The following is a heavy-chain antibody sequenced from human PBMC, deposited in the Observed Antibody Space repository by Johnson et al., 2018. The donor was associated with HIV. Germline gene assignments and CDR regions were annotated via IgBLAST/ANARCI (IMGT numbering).Heavy chain of an antibody. V-gene: IGHV3-33*01. CDR3: ARGGKSYYGAFDI. CDR2: IWYDGSNK. CDR1: GFTFSSYG. J-gene: IGHJ3*02. Sequence: QVQLVESGGGVVRPGGSLRLSCAASGFTFSSYGMHWVRQAPGKGLEWVAVIWYDGSNKYYADSVKGRFTISRDNSKNTLYLQMNSLRAEDTAVYYCARGGKSYYGAFDIWGQGTMVTVSS. D-gene: IGHD3-10*01.